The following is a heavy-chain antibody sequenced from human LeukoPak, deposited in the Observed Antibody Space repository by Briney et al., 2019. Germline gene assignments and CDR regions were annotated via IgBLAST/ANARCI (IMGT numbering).Heavy chain of an antibody. CDR2: IYSGGST. D-gene: IGHD3-10*02. Sequence: GGSLRLSCAASGFTVSSNYMSWVRQAPGKGLEWVSVIYSGGSTYYADSVKGGVTISRDNSKHTLYLQMNSLRAEDTAVYYCAELGITMIGGVWGKGTTVTISS. J-gene: IGHJ6*04. CDR1: GFTVSSNY. CDR3: AELGITMIGGV. V-gene: IGHV3-66*01.